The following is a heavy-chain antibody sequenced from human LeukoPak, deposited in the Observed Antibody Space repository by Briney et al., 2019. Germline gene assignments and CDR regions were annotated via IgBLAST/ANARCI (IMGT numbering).Heavy chain of an antibody. D-gene: IGHD6-6*01. CDR2: ISAYNGNT. CDR1: GYTFTSYG. J-gene: IGHJ6*03. CDR3: ARDAYSSSSGLRIFGYYYYYYYMDV. V-gene: IGHV1-18*01. Sequence: AAVKVSCKASGYTFTSYGISWVRQAPGQGLEWMGWISAYNGNTNYAQKLQGRVTMTTDTSTSTAYMELRSLRSDDTAVYYCARDAYSSSSGLRIFGYYYYYYYMDVWGKGTTVTVSS.